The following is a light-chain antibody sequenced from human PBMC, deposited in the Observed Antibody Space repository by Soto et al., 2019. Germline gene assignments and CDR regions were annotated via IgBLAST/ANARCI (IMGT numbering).Light chain of an antibody. CDR3: SSFTSSNTWL. CDR1: SSNVGGYNY. V-gene: IGLV2-14*01. Sequence: QSALTQPASVSGSPGQSITMSCTGTSSNVGGYNYVSWYQQYPGKAPKLMIFEVTNRPSGVSDRFSGSKSGNTASLTISGLQAEDEADYYCSSFTSSNTWLFGGGTQLTVL. CDR2: EVT. J-gene: IGLJ3*02.